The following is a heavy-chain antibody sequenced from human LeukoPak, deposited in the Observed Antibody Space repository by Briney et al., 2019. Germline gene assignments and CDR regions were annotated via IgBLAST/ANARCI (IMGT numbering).Heavy chain of an antibody. CDR2: MYYSGST. CDR3: ARGWGAFDI. Sequence: PSETLSLTCTVSGGSISSYSWSWIRQPPGKGLEWIGYMYYSGSTNYNPPLKSRDTISVDTSKNQFSLKLSSVTAADTAVYYCARGWGAFDIWGQGTMVTVSS. D-gene: IGHD3-16*01. J-gene: IGHJ3*02. CDR1: GGSISSYS. V-gene: IGHV4-59*01.